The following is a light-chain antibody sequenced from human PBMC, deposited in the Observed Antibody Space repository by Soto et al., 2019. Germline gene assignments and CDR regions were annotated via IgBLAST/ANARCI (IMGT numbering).Light chain of an antibody. CDR2: KAS. J-gene: IGKJ1*01. V-gene: IGKV1-5*03. CDR3: EQYTSYST. CDR1: QSISSW. Sequence: DIQMTQSPSTLSASVGDRVTITCRASQSISSWLAWYQQKPGKAPKLLIYKASSLESGVPSRFSGSGSGTEFTLTISSLQPDDFATYYREQYTSYSTCGQGIKVDIK.